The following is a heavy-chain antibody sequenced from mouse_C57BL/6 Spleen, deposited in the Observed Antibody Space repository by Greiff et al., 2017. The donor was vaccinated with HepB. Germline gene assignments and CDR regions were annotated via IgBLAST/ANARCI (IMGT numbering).Heavy chain of an antibody. J-gene: IGHJ2*01. Sequence: VQLQQSGAELVRPGASVKLSCKASGYTFTDYYINWVKQRPGQGLEWIARIYPGSGNTYYNEKFKGKATLTAEKSSSTAYMQLSSLTSEDSAVYFCAGYYFAYWGQGTTLTVSS. V-gene: IGHV1-76*01. CDR1: GYTFTDYY. CDR3: AGYYFAY. CDR2: IYPGSGNT.